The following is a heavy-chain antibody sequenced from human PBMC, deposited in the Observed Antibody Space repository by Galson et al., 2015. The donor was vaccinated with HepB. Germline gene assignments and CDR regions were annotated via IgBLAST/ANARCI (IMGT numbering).Heavy chain of an antibody. Sequence: SLRLSCAASGFTFSDYYMSWIRQAPGKGLEWVSYISSSGSTIYYADSVKGRFTTSRDNAKNSLYLQMNSLRAEDTAVYYCARTHVLLWFGELPHDAFDIWGQGTMLTVSS. V-gene: IGHV3-11*01. CDR1: GFTFSDYY. CDR3: ARTHVLLWFGELPHDAFDI. J-gene: IGHJ3*02. CDR2: ISSSGSTI. D-gene: IGHD3-10*01.